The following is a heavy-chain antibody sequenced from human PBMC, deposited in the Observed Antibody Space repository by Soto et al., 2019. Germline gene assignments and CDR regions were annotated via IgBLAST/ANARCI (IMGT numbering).Heavy chain of an antibody. CDR3: TRPGFGDFVDPYDYGIDV. CDR2: IRSKANTYAT. Sequence: PGGSLRLSCAASGLPFIGSPIHWVRQASGKGLEWVGRIRSKANTYATAYATSVKGRFTISRDDSKNTTYLQMNSLKTEDTAVYFCTRPGFGDFVDPYDYGIDVWGQGTTVTVSS. CDR1: GLPFIGSP. V-gene: IGHV3-73*01. D-gene: IGHD2-2*01. J-gene: IGHJ6*02.